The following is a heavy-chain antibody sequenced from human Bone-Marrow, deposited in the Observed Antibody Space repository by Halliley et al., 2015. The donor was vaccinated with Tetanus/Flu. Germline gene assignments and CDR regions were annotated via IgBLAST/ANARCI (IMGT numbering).Heavy chain of an antibody. D-gene: IGHD6-19*01. CDR2: VYFPVNT. Sequence: FVYFPVNTHYTPSLRTRVTISVDRSKNQFSLKLTSVTAADTAVYFCARTRKQWLQIFYYGMGVWGQGTTVTVSS. CDR3: ARTRKQWLQIFYYGMGV. J-gene: IGHJ6*02. V-gene: IGHV4-59*01.